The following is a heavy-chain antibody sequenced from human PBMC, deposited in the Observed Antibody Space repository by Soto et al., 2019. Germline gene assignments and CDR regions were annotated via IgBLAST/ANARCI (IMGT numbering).Heavy chain of an antibody. CDR2: ISYDGSNK. J-gene: IGHJ4*02. V-gene: IGHV3-30*18. CDR1: GFTFSSYG. D-gene: IGHD2-2*01. Sequence: QVQLVESGGGVVQPGRSLRLSCAASGFTFSSYGMHWVRQAPGKGLEWVAVISYDGSNKYYADSVKGRFTISRDNSKNTLYLQMNSLRAEDTAVYYCAKVNCSSTGCYGDYWGQGTLVTVSS. CDR3: AKVNCSSTGCYGDY.